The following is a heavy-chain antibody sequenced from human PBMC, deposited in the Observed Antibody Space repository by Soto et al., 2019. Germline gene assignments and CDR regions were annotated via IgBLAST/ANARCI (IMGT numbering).Heavy chain of an antibody. CDR2: TIPMFATA. Sequence: QVQLVQSGAEVKKPGSSVKVSCKASGDSFSNYIFSWVRQAPGQGLEWMGGTIPMFATAQYAQKLQGRVTITADESTSTVYMDLTSLRSDDTALYYCARGLFGQQWLVGFDTWGQGTLVTVSS. D-gene: IGHD6-19*01. CDR1: GDSFSNYI. CDR3: ARGLFGQQWLVGFDT. J-gene: IGHJ4*02. V-gene: IGHV1-69*01.